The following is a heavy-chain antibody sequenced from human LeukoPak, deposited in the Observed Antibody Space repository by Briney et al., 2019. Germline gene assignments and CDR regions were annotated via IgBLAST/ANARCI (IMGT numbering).Heavy chain of an antibody. Sequence: PSGTLSLTCAVSGVSISSSEWWIWVRQPPGQGLEWIGEIHRDGRTRYNPSLKSRVTMSIDYSKNQFSLKVSSVTAADTAIYYCARRLGSSSWFGPFGYWGQGTLVTVSS. CDR1: GVSISSSEW. V-gene: IGHV4-4*02. J-gene: IGHJ4*02. CDR3: ARRLGSSSWFGPFGY. CDR2: IHRDGRT. D-gene: IGHD6-13*01.